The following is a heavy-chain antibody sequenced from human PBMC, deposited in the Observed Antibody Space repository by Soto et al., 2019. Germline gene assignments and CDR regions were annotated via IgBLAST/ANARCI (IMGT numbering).Heavy chain of an antibody. CDR1: GGTFSSYA. D-gene: IGHD6-19*01. CDR2: SIPIFATA. V-gene: IGHV1-69*12. Sequence: QVQLVQSGAEVKKPGSSVKVSCKASGGTFSSYAISWVRQAPGQGLEWMGGSIPIFATANYAQKFQGRVTIHADESTSTAYMELSSLRTEDTAVYYCAREGLGSGWYGGYLGPWGQGTLVTVSS. J-gene: IGHJ5*02. CDR3: AREGLGSGWYGGYLGP.